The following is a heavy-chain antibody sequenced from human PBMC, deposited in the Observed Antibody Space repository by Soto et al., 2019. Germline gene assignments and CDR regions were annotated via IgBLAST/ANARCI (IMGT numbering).Heavy chain of an antibody. Sequence: EVQLLESGGGLVQPGGSLGLSCAASGFTFSNYVMTWVRQAPGKGLEWVSGISDSGDITYYADSVKGRFTISRDNSTNTLYLQMNSLRVEDTAIYYCAKGHYDILTGLDYWGQGTLVTVSS. CDR3: AKGHYDILTGLDY. D-gene: IGHD3-9*01. CDR2: ISDSGDIT. J-gene: IGHJ4*02. CDR1: GFTFSNYV. V-gene: IGHV3-23*01.